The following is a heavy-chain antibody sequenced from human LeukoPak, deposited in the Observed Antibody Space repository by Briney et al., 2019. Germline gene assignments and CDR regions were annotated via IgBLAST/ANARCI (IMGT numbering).Heavy chain of an antibody. CDR2: IYPGDSDT. J-gene: IGHJ4*02. CDR3: ARLPSVRGVDRYFDY. D-gene: IGHD3-10*01. CDR1: GCIFTRYW. Sequence: GEALEISCKGSGCIFTRYWIGLGRQMPGKGLEWMGIIYPGDSDTRYSPSFQGQVTISVDKSISTAYLQWSSLKASDTAMYYCARLPSVRGVDRYFDYWGQGTLVTVSS. V-gene: IGHV5-51*01.